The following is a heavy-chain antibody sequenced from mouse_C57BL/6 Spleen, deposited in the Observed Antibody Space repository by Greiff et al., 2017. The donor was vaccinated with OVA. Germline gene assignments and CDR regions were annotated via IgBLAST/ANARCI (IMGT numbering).Heavy chain of an antibody. CDR1: GSTFTTYA. CDR3: VSACYDYTWFAY. D-gene: IGHD2-4*01. Sequence: DVQLVEPGGGLVQPQGSLKLSCPASGSTFTTYAMHWVRQAPGKGLEWVARIRSKSSNNATYYADSVKDRFTISRDDSQSMLYLQMNNLKTADTATYYCVSACYDYTWFAYWGQGTLVTVSA. V-gene: IGHV10-3*01. J-gene: IGHJ3*01. CDR2: IRSKSSNNAT.